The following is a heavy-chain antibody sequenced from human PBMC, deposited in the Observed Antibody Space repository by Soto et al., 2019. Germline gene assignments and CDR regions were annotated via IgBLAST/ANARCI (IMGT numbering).Heavy chain of an antibody. V-gene: IGHV1-69*06. CDR3: ARYQGYCSGGSCYFLTAFDP. CDR1: GGTFSSYA. J-gene: IGHJ5*02. Sequence: SVTVSCKPSGGTFSSYAISWVRQAPGPGLEGVGGIIPIFGTANYPQKFQGTLTITADKSTSTAYMELSSPRCADTAVYYRARYQGYCSGGSCYFLTAFDPWGQGTLVTVSS. CDR2: IIPIFGTA. D-gene: IGHD2-15*01.